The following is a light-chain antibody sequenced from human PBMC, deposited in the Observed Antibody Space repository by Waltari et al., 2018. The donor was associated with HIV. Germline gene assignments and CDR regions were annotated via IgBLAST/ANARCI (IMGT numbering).Light chain of an antibody. V-gene: IGLV10-54*04. CDR3: ATWDISLSAVV. J-gene: IGLJ2*01. Sequence: QAGLTQPPSVSKGMRQTATLTCTGNSNNVGNQGAAWLQQHQGHPPKLLSYRDNKRPSGISERVSASRSGDTASLTITGVQPEDEADYVCATWDISLSAVVFGGGTTLTVL. CDR2: RDN. CDR1: SNNVGNQG.